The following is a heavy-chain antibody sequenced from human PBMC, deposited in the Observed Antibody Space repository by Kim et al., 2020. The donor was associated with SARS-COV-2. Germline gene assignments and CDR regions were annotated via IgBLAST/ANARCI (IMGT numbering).Heavy chain of an antibody. CDR3: AKPYYYGLGSFPGRFHM. J-gene: IGHJ3*02. CDR2: ISESGTNT. D-gene: IGHD3-10*01. CDR1: RFNFSNYA. V-gene: IGHV3-23*01. Sequence: GGSLRLSCATTRFNFSNYAMTWVRQAPGKGLEWVSRISESGTNTFYADSVKGRFTISRDNSKKTMYLQMSSLRADDTAVDYCAKPYYYGLGSFPGRFHMWGQGTMVTVS.